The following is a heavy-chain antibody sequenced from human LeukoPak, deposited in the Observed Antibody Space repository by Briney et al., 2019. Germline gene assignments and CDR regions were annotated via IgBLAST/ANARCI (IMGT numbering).Heavy chain of an antibody. V-gene: IGHV1-2*02. J-gene: IGHJ5*02. CDR1: GYTFTGYY. Sequence: ASVKVSCKASGYTFTGYYMHWVRQAPGQGLEWMGWINPNSGGTNYAQKFQGRVTMTRDTSISTAYMELSRLRSDDTAVYYCARLNSGSYYYRFDPWGQGTLVTVSS. CDR2: INPNSGGT. CDR3: ARLNSGSYYYRFDP. D-gene: IGHD1-26*01.